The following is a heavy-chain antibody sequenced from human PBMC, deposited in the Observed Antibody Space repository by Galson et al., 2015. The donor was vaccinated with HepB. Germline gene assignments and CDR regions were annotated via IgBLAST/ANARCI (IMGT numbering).Heavy chain of an antibody. CDR1: GFSVSSNY. D-gene: IGHD7-27*01. Sequence: SLRLSCAASGFSVSSNYMNWVRQAPGKGLEWVSVIYGGTNTYYADLVGGRFTISRDNSKNTVYLQMNSLRAEDTAVYYCAQLGTGYWGQGTLVTVSS. CDR2: IYGGTNT. CDR3: AQLGTGY. J-gene: IGHJ4*02. V-gene: IGHV3-53*01.